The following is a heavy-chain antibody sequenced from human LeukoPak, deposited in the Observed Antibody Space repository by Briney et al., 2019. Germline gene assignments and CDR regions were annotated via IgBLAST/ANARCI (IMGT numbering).Heavy chain of an antibody. CDR2: IIPILGIA. J-gene: IGHJ3*02. D-gene: IGHD3-16*02. CDR1: GYTFTSYG. CDR3: ARVRRMITFGGVIVDDAFDI. Sequence: GASVKVSCKASGYTFTSYGISWVRQAPGQGLEWMGRIIPILGIANYAQKFQGRVTITADKSTSTAYMELSSLRSEDTAVYYCARVRRMITFGGVIVDDAFDIWGQGTMVTVSS. V-gene: IGHV1-69*04.